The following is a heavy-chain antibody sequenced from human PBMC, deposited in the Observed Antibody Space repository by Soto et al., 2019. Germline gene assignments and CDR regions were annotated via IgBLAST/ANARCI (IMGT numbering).Heavy chain of an antibody. Sequence: KQSQTLSLTCAISGDSVSSNSAAWNWIRQSPSRGLEWLGRTYYRSKWYNDYAVSVKSRITINPDTSKNQFSLQLNSVTPEDTAVYYCARDRWFGEFRYGGINWFDPWGQGTLVTVSS. V-gene: IGHV6-1*01. J-gene: IGHJ5*02. CDR1: GDSVSSNSAA. CDR3: ARDRWFGEFRYGGINWFDP. D-gene: IGHD3-10*01. CDR2: TYYRSKWYN.